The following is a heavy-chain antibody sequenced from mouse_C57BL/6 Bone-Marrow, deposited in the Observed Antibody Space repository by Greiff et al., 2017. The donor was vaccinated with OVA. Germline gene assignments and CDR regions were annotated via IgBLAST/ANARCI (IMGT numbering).Heavy chain of an antibody. J-gene: IGHJ4*01. Sequence: EVQLQQSGPVLVKPGPSVKISCKASGFTFTDYYMHWVKQSHGKSLEWIGLVYPYNGGTSYNQKFKGKATLTVDTSSSTAYMELNSLTSEDSAVYYCALPYPNLLLRDYYAMDYWGQGTSVTVSS. V-gene: IGHV1-36*01. CDR2: VYPYNGGT. CDR3: ALPYPNLLLRDYYAMDY. D-gene: IGHD1-1*01. CDR1: GFTFTDYY.